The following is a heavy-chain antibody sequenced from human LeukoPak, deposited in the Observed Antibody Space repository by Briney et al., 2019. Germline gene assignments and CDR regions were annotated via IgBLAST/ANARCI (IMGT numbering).Heavy chain of an antibody. J-gene: IGHJ6*02. V-gene: IGHV3-7*03. CDR3: ARGGGLDV. Sequence: GGSLRLSCAASGFAFSSYGMHWVRQAPGKGLEWVASINHNGNVNYYVDSVKGRFTISRDNAKNSLYLQMSNLRAEDTAVYFCARGGGLDVWGRGATVTVSS. D-gene: IGHD3-16*01. CDR1: GFAFSSYG. CDR2: INHNGNVN.